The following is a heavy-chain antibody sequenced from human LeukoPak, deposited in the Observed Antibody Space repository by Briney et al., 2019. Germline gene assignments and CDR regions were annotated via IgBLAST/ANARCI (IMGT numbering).Heavy chain of an antibody. V-gene: IGHV4-61*02. CDR3: AGNYYGSGSYYSEDRY. J-gene: IGHJ4*02. Sequence: SETLSLTCTVSGGSISSGSYYWSWIRQPAGKGLEWIGRIYTSGSTNYNPSLKSRVTISVDTSKDQFSLKLSSVTAADTAVYYCAGNYYGSGSYYSEDRYWGQGTLVTVSS. CDR1: GGSISSGSYY. D-gene: IGHD3-10*01. CDR2: IYTSGST.